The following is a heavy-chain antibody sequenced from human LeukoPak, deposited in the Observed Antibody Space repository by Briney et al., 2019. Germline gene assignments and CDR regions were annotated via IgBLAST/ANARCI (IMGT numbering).Heavy chain of an antibody. V-gene: IGHV4-59*01. Sequence: MASETLSLTCTVSGGSISSYYWSWIRQPPGKGLEWIGYIYYSGSTNYNPSLKSRVTISVDTSKNQFSLKLSSVTAADTAVYYCARHYYDSSGPDYWGQGTLVTVSS. CDR1: GGSISSYY. CDR2: IYYSGST. CDR3: ARHYYDSSGPDY. J-gene: IGHJ4*02. D-gene: IGHD3-22*01.